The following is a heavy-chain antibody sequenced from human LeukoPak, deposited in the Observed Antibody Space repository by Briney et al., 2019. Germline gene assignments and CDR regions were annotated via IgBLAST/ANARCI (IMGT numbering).Heavy chain of an antibody. V-gene: IGHV3-7*01. J-gene: IGHJ4*02. Sequence: PGGSLRLSCAASGFIFTNYFMSWVRQAPGKGLVWVASIKHDGSEKYYVDSVRGRFTISRDNAKNTLYLQMNSLRVEDTAVYYCARGRPHGNDYWGQGTLVTVSS. CDR3: ARGRPHGNDY. CDR2: IKHDGSEK. D-gene: IGHD4-23*01. CDR1: GFIFTNYF.